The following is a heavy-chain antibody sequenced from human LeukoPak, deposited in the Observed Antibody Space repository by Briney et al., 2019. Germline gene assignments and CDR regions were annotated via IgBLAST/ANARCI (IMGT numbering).Heavy chain of an antibody. Sequence: GGSLRLSCAASGFTFSSYSMNWVRQAPGKGLEWVAFIRYDGSNKYYADSVKGRFTISKDNSKNTLYLQMNSLSAEDTAVYYCAKDSLGSRYCSSTSCLHDAFDIWGQGTMVIVSS. V-gene: IGHV3-30*02. J-gene: IGHJ3*02. CDR2: IRYDGSNK. CDR3: AKDSLGSRYCSSTSCLHDAFDI. D-gene: IGHD2-2*01. CDR1: GFTFSSYS.